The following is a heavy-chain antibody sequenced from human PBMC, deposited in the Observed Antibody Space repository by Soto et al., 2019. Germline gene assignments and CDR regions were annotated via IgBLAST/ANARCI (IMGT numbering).Heavy chain of an antibody. D-gene: IGHD3-9*01. CDR3: ARDPRMNYDILTDYSTALDY. CDR2: INAGNGNT. Sequence: ASVKVSCKASGYTFTSYAMHWVRQAPGQRLEWMGWINAGNGNTKYSQKFQGRVTITRDTSASTAYMELSSLRSDDTAVYYCARDPRMNYDILTDYSTALDYSGQGTLVTVSS. J-gene: IGHJ4*02. V-gene: IGHV1-3*01. CDR1: GYTFTSYA.